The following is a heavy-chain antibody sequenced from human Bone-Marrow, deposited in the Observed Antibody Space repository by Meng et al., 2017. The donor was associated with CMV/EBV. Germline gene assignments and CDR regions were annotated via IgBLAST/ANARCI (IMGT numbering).Heavy chain of an antibody. CDR3: ARRNYDFWSGSADY. CDR1: GYTFTGYY. CDR2: INPNSGGT. Sequence: ASVKVSCKASGYTFTGYYMHWVRQAPGQGLEWMGWINPNSGGTNYAQKFQGRVTMTRDTSISTAYMELSRLRSEDTAVYYCARRNYDFWSGSADYWGQGTLVTVSS. J-gene: IGHJ4*02. D-gene: IGHD3-3*01. V-gene: IGHV1-2*02.